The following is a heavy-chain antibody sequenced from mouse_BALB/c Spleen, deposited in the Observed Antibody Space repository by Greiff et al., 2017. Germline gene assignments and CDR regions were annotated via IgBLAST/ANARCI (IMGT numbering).Heavy chain of an antibody. Sequence: VQLQQSGPELVKPGASVKIPCKASGYTFTDYNMDWVKQSHGKSLEWIGDINPNNGGTIYNQKFKGKATLTVDKSSSTTYMQLSSLTSENSAVYFCARRTCGNYVGAMDYWGQGTSVTGSS. CDR2: INPNNGGT. CDR3: ARRTCGNYVGAMDY. J-gene: IGHJ4*01. D-gene: IGHD2-1*01. CDR1: GYTFTDYN. V-gene: IGHV1-18*01.